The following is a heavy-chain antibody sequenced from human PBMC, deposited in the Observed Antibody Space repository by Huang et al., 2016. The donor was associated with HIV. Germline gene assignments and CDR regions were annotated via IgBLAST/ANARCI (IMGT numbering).Heavy chain of an antibody. J-gene: IGHJ3*01. D-gene: IGHD3-22*01. V-gene: IGHV1-18*01. Sequence: QVQLVQSGGEVKQPGALVRVSCKASGSVLGSYGMSWGITSPGQCGEWLGGIGSDIRETRTAQRVQCRGTMTTDRAATTTYMELGSLRYDDTAVYYCARDTYYTDIGKRNDASFLWGQGTMITVYS. CDR2: IGSDIRET. CDR1: GSVLGSYG. CDR3: ARDTYYTDIGKRNDASFL.